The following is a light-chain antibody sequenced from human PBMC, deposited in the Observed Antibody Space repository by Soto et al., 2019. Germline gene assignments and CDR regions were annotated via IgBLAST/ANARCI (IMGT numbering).Light chain of an antibody. CDR2: GAS. CDR3: QQYGGSPLFT. Sequence: EIVMTQSPATLSVSPGERATLSCRASQSVSSNLAWYQQKPGQAPRLLIYGASTRATGIPARFSGSGSETEFTLTISSLQSEDFAVYSCQQYGGSPLFTFGPGTRVDLK. CDR1: QSVSSN. J-gene: IGKJ3*01. V-gene: IGKV3-15*01.